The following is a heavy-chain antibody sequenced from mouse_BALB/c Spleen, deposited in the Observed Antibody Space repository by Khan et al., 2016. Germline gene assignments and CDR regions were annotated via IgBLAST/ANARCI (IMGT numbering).Heavy chain of an antibody. V-gene: IGHV5-12-2*01. CDR3: ARHDGLRYAMGY. D-gene: IGHD2-3*01. J-gene: IGHJ4*01. CDR2: ISNGGGST. CDR1: GFSFSSYT. Sequence: EVELVESGGGLVQPGGSLKLSCAASGFSFSSYTMSWVRQTPEKRLERVAYISNGGGSTYYPDTVKGRFTISRDKAKNTLYLQMSSLKSEDPAMYYCARHDGLRYAMGYWGQGTSVTVSS.